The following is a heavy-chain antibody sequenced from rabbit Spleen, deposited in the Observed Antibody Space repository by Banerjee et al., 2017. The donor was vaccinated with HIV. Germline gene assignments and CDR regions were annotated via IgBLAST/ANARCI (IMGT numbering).Heavy chain of an antibody. CDR3: VREAGYAGYGDGNL. Sequence: QLVESGGGLVQPGGSLKLSCKASGFDFSSYGVNWVRQAPGKGLEWIGYIDPVFGIAVYANWVNGRFTISRDNAQNTLYLQLHSLTAADTATYFCVREAGYAGYGDGNLWGPGTLVTVS. V-gene: IGHV1S7*01. D-gene: IGHD7-1*01. CDR2: IDPVFGIA. CDR1: GFDFSSYG. J-gene: IGHJ4*01.